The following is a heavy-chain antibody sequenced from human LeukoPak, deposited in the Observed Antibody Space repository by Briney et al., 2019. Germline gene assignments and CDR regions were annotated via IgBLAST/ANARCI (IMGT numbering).Heavy chain of an antibody. Sequence: GGSLRLSCAASGFTFSSYAMSWVRQAPGKGLEWVSAISGSGDSTYYGDSVKGRFTISRDNSKNTLYLQMNSLRAEDTAVHYCAKTRPLDSSSWSHGDYWGQGTLVTVSS. CDR1: GFTFSSYA. CDR2: ISGSGDST. D-gene: IGHD6-13*01. CDR3: AKTRPLDSSSWSHGDY. V-gene: IGHV3-23*01. J-gene: IGHJ4*02.